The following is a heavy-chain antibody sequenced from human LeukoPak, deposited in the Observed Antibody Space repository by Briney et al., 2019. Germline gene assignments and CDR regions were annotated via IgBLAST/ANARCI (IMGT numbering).Heavy chain of an antibody. CDR1: GFTVSSNY. CDR3: TRGWSLAVAGTIIDY. Sequence: GGSLRLSCAASGFTVSSNYMSWVRQAPGKGLEWVSVIYSGGSTYYADSVKGGFTISRDNSKNTLYLQMNSLKTEDTAVYYCTRGWSLAVAGTIIDYWGQGTLVTVSS. D-gene: IGHD6-19*01. V-gene: IGHV3-53*03. CDR2: IYSGGST. J-gene: IGHJ4*02.